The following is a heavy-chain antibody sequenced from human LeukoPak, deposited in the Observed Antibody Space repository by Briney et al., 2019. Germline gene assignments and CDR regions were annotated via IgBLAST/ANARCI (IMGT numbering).Heavy chain of an antibody. CDR3: AADVVLFGERFDY. V-gene: IGHV1-58*02. D-gene: IGHD3-10*01. Sequence: SVKVSCKASGYTFTSSAMQWVRQARGQRLEWTGWIVVGSGNTNYAQKFQERVTITRDMSTSTAYMELSSLRSEDTAVYYCAADVVLFGERFDYWGQGTLVTVSS. CDR2: IVVGSGNT. J-gene: IGHJ4*02. CDR1: GYTFTSSA.